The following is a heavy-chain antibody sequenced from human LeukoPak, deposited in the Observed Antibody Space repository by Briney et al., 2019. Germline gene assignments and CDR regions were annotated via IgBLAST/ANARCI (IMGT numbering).Heavy chain of an antibody. V-gene: IGHV3-66*01. J-gene: IGHJ4*02. CDR2: LYSGGST. Sequence: PGGPLRLSCAASGFSVSDNYMSWVRQAPGKGLEWVSLLYSGGSTHYADSVKGRFTISRDKSNNMLSLQMNSLRAEDTAVYYCARGKSGSHSRPFDYWGQGTLVTVSS. CDR1: GFSVSDNY. CDR3: ARGKSGSHSRPFDY. D-gene: IGHD1-26*01.